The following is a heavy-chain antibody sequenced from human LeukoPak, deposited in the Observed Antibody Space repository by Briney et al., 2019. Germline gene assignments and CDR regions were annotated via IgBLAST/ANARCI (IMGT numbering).Heavy chain of an antibody. CDR3: ARLASGSYGPLTPFDY. Sequence: SETLSLTCTVSTGSISNFYWSWIRQPPGKGLEWIGDIYYSGSTNYNPSLKSRVTISVDTSKNQFSLRLSSVTAADTAVYYSARLASGSYGPLTPFDYWGQGTLVTVSS. D-gene: IGHD1-26*01. CDR1: TGSISNFY. CDR2: IYYSGST. J-gene: IGHJ4*02. V-gene: IGHV4-59*08.